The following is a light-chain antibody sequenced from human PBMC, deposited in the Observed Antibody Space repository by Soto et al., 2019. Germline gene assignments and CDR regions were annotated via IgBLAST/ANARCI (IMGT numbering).Light chain of an antibody. CDR2: GAF. CDR1: QSVSTN. V-gene: IGKV3-15*01. CDR3: QQYNSWPQT. J-gene: IGKJ2*01. Sequence: EIVMTQSPATLSVSAGERATLSCRASQSVSTNLAWYQQKPGQAPRLLIYGAFTRATGIPARFSGSGSGTEFTLTISSLQSEDFAVYYCQQYNSWPQTFGQGTNLEIK.